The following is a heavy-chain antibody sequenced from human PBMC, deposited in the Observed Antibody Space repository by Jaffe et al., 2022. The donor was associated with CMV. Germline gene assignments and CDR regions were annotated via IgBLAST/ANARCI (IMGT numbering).Heavy chain of an antibody. CDR2: IYYSGST. V-gene: IGHV4-59*08. J-gene: IGHJ6*03. CDR1: GGSISSYY. D-gene: IGHD6-19*01. CDR3: ARHFTWSQWLEDYYYMDV. Sequence: QVQLQESGPGLVKPSETLSLTCTVSGGSISSYYWSWIRQPPGKGLEWIGYIYYSGSTNYNPSLKSRVTISVDTSKNQFSLKLSSVTAADTAVYYCARHFTWSQWLEDYYYMDVWGKGTTVTVSS.